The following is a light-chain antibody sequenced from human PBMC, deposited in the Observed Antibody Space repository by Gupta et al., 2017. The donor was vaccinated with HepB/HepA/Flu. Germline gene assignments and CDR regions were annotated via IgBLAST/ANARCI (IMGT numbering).Light chain of an antibody. Sequence: SYVLTQPPSVSVAPGNTARITCGGDNIGDKSVHWYQQKPGQAPVLVLYDDSDRPSGIPGRFSGSNAGNTATVTISRVEVGDEADYYCQVWDSNNDHVVFGGRTKLTVL. CDR1: NIGDKS. CDR3: QVWDSNNDHVV. J-gene: IGLJ2*01. V-gene: IGLV3-21*03. CDR2: DDS.